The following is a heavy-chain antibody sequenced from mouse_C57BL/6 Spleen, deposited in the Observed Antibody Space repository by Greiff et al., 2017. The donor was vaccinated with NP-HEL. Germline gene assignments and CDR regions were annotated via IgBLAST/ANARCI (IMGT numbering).Heavy chain of an antibody. Sequence: QVQLKQSGPELVKPGASVKISCKASGYAFSSSWMNWVKQRPGKGLEWIGRIYPGDGDTNYNGKFKGKATLTADKSSSTAYMQLSSLTSEDSAVYFCATYSTTMIYYWGQGTTLTVSS. D-gene: IGHD2-5*01. CDR1: GYAFSSSW. J-gene: IGHJ2*01. V-gene: IGHV1-82*01. CDR3: ATYSTTMIYY. CDR2: IYPGDGDT.